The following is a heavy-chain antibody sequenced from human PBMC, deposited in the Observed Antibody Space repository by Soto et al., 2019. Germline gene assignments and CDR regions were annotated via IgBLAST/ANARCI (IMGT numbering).Heavy chain of an antibody. CDR3: AKDKGYCSGGSCYEWGWFDP. D-gene: IGHD2-15*01. Sequence: EVQLLESGGGLVQPGGSLRLSCAASGFTFSSCAMSWVRQAPGKGLEWVSAISGSGGSTYYADSVKGRFTISRDNSKNTLYLQMNSLRAEDTAVYYCAKDKGYCSGGSCYEWGWFDPWGQRTLVTVSS. J-gene: IGHJ5*02. CDR1: GFTFSSCA. V-gene: IGHV3-23*01. CDR2: ISGSGGST.